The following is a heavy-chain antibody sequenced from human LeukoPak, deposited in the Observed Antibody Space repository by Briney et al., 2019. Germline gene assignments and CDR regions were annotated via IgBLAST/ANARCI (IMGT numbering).Heavy chain of an antibody. J-gene: IGHJ6*03. CDR1: GYSFTDYA. D-gene: IGHD3-3*01. Sequence: ASVKVSCKTSGYSFTDYAITWVRQVRGQGLQWMGWISAYNGNTNYAQKLQGRVTMTTDTSTSTAYMELRSLRSDDTAVYYCARDPKTDFWSGYLDPYYYYYYMDVWGKGTTVTVSS. CDR3: ARDPKTDFWSGYLDPYYYYYYMDV. V-gene: IGHV1-18*01. CDR2: ISAYNGNT.